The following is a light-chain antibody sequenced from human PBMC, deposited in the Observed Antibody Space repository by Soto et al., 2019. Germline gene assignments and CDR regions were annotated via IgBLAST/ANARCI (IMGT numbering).Light chain of an antibody. CDR3: QQYGSSPRT. Sequence: EIVMTQSPATLSVSPGERATLSCRASQSVSYYLAWYQQKPGQAPRPLIYGASSRATGIPDRFSGSGSGTDFTLTISRLEPEDFAVYYCQQYGSSPRTFGQGTKVDIK. CDR1: QSVSYY. CDR2: GAS. J-gene: IGKJ1*01. V-gene: IGKV3-20*01.